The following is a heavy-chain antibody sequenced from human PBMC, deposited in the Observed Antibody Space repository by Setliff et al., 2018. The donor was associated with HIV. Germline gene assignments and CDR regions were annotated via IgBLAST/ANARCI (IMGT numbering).Heavy chain of an antibody. CDR1: GGSISSHH. D-gene: IGHD6-19*01. CDR2: IYYSGST. J-gene: IGHJ4*02. Sequence: SETLSLTCTVSGGSISSHHWSWIRQPPGKGLEWIGYIYYSGSTNYNPSLKSRVTISVDTSKNQFSLKLSSVTAADTAVHYCARRAVAVDYGVYWGQGTLVTVSS. V-gene: IGHV4-59*08. CDR3: ARRAVAVDYGVY.